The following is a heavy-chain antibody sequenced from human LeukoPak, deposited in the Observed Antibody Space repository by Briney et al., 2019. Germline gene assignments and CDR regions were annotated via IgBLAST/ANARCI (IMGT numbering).Heavy chain of an antibody. CDR3: AKDRGGSGTGFFDY. Sequence: GGSLRLSCAASGFTFSSYGMHWVRQAPGKGLEWVAVISYDGSNKYYADSVKGRFSISRDNSKDTLYLQMNSLRAEDTAVDYCAKDRGGSGTGFFDYGARGPLAPVP. CDR2: ISYDGSNK. V-gene: IGHV3-30*18. CDR1: GFTFSSYG. J-gene: IGHJ4*02. D-gene: IGHD6-25*01.